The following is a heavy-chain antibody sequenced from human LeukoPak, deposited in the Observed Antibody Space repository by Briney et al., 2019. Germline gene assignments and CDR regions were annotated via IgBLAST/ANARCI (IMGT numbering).Heavy chain of an antibody. V-gene: IGHV4-34*01. CDR1: GGSFSGYY. CDR2: INHSGST. D-gene: IGHD3-9*01. CDR3: ARRAPYDILTGYSDAFDI. Sequence: SETLSLTCAVYGGSFSGYYWSWIRQPPGKGLEWIGEINHSGSTNYNPSLKSRVTISVDTSKNQFSLKLSSVTAADTAVYYCARRAPYDILTGYSDAFDIWGQGTMVTVPS. J-gene: IGHJ3*02.